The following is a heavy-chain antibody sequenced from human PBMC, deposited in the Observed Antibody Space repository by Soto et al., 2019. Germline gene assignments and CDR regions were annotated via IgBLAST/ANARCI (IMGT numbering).Heavy chain of an antibody. CDR1: GYTFTSYD. CDR3: ARGSSVYDWILSRYYGMAV. Sequence: ASVKVSCKASGYTFTSYDINWVRQATGQGLEWMGWMNPNSGNTGYAQKFQGRVTMTRNTSISTAYMELSSLRSEDTAVYYCARGSSVYDWILSRYYGMAVWGQGSTVTVSS. V-gene: IGHV1-8*01. D-gene: IGHD5-12*01. CDR2: MNPNSGNT. J-gene: IGHJ6*02.